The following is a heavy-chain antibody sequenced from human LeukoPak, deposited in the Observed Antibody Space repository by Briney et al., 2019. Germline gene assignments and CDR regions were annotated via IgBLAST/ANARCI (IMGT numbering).Heavy chain of an antibody. V-gene: IGHV4-61*02. CDR3: ATGDYFYYYYYYMDV. D-gene: IGHD2/OR15-2a*01. J-gene: IGHJ6*03. CDR1: GGSINSGSYY. CDR2: IYTSGST. Sequence: SETLSLTCTVSGGSINSGSYYWSWIRQPAGKGLEWIGRIYTSGSTNYNPSLKSRVTISIDTSKIQFSLKLTSETAVDTAVYYCATGDYFYYYYYYMDVWGKGTTVTVSS.